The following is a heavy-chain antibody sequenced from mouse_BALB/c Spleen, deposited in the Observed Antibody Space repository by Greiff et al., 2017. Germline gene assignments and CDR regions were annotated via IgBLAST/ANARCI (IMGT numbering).Heavy chain of an antibody. CDR1: GFTFSSFG. CDR2: ISSGSSTI. D-gene: IGHD2-3*01. V-gene: IGHV5-17*02. CDR3: ARSDGYGTMDY. Sequence: DVKLVESGGGLVQPGGSRKLSCAASGFTFSSFGMHWVRQAPEKGLEWVAYISSGSSTIYYADTVKGRFTISRDNPKNTLFLQMTSLRSEDTAMYYCARSDGYGTMDYWGQGTSVTVSS. J-gene: IGHJ4*01.